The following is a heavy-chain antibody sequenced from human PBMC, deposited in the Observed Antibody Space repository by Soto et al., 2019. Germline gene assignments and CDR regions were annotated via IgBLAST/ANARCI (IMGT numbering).Heavy chain of an antibody. V-gene: IGHV3-11*05. J-gene: IGHJ4*02. D-gene: IGHD3-22*01. Sequence: GGSLRLSCAGSGFSFSDSYMSWIRQAPGKGLEWVSYISGSSTYIEYAASVKGRFTISRDNARNSLYLQMNSLRAEDTAVYYCARDPAYYYDSSMGNGFDYWGQGTLVTVS. CDR3: ARDPAYYYDSSMGNGFDY. CDR1: GFSFSDSY. CDR2: ISGSSTYI.